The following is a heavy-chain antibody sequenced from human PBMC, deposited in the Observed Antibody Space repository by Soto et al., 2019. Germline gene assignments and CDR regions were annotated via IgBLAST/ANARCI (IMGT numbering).Heavy chain of an antibody. D-gene: IGHD3-16*01. CDR2: ISYSGST. CDR3: ARADPDASVGY. Sequence: KTSETLSLTCTVPGGSMSSHYWTWLRQPPGKGLEWIGYISYSGSTYYNPSLKSRVTISADTSRNQFSLKLSSVIAADTAVYYCARADPDASVGYWGQGTLVTVSS. V-gene: IGHV4-59*11. J-gene: IGHJ4*02. CDR1: GGSMSSHY.